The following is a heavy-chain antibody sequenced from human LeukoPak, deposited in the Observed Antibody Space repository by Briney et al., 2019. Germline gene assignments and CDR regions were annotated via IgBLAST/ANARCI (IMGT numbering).Heavy chain of an antibody. CDR3: ARDPLGYDSSGY. V-gene: IGHV4-61*10. CDR1: GGSISSGSYY. J-gene: IGHJ4*02. Sequence: SETLSLTCTVSGGSISSGSYYWSWIRQPAGKGLEWIGYIYYSGSTNYNPSLKSRVTISVDTSKNQFSLKLSSVTAADTAVYYCARDPLGYDSSGYWSQGTLVTVSS. D-gene: IGHD3-22*01. CDR2: IYYSGST.